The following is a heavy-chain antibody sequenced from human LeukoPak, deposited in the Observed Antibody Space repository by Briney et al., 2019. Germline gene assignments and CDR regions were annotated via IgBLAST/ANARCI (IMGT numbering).Heavy chain of an antibody. Sequence: GGSLRLSCAASGFTFDDYAMHWVRQAPGKGLEWVSGISWNSGSIGYADSVKGRFTISRDNAKNSLYLQMNSLRAEDTAVYYCAKQQWLVRGAFDYWGQGTLVTVSS. CDR2: ISWNSGSI. J-gene: IGHJ4*02. CDR3: AKQQWLVRGAFDY. CDR1: GFTFDDYA. D-gene: IGHD6-19*01. V-gene: IGHV3-9*01.